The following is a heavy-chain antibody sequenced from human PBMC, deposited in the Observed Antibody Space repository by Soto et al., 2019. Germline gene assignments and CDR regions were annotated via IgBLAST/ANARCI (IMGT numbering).Heavy chain of an antibody. J-gene: IGHJ6*02. CDR3: ARDAIFGAVIRGIDYYSGMDV. V-gene: IGHV1-69*01. D-gene: IGHD3-3*01. CDR1: GGTFSNYA. CDR2: IIPIFGTT. Sequence: QVQLVQSGAEVKKPGSSVKVSCKASGGTFSNYAISWVRQAPGQGLEWMGGIIPIFGTTNYAQEFQGRVTITADESTSTAYMELSSVRSEDTAVYYCARDAIFGAVIRGIDYYSGMDVWGQGTTVTVSS.